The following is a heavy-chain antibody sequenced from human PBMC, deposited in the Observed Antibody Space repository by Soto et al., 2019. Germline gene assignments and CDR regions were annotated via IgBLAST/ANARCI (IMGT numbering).Heavy chain of an antibody. CDR1: GFTFSSYV. J-gene: IGHJ4*02. V-gene: IGHV3-23*01. CDR3: AKPSCSGGSCYSATLNYFDS. D-gene: IGHD2-15*01. Sequence: GGSLRLSCAASGFTFSSYVMSWVRQAPGKGLEWLSGISGSGSSTYHADSVKGRFTMSRDNSKNTLYLQLNSLRVEDTAVYYCAKPSCSGGSCYSATLNYFDSWGQGTLVTVSS. CDR2: ISGSGSST.